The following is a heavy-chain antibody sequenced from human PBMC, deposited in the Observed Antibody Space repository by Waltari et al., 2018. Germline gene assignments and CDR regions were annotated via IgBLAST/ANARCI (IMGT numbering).Heavy chain of an antibody. CDR3: ARAHAHFSDHYYYGMDV. J-gene: IGHJ6*02. CDR2: INPNSGGT. D-gene: IGHD3-3*02. V-gene: IGHV1-2*02. CDR1: GYTFTGYY. Sequence: QVQLVQSGAEVKKPGASVKVSCKASGYTFTGYYMHWVRQAPGQGLEWMGWINPNSGGTNYAQKFQGRVTMTRDTSISTAYMELSRLRSDDTAVYYCARAHAHFSDHYYYGMDVWGQGTTVTVSS.